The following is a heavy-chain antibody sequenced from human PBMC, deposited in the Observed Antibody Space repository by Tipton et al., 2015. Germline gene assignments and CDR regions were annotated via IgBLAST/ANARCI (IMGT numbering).Heavy chain of an antibody. Sequence: RSLRLSCAASGFTFSSYGMHWVRQAPGKGLEWVAVIWYDGSNKLYADSVKGRFTIFRDNAKNSLFLQMNSLRAEDTAVYYCARRGTGSSWYFGVYWGQGTLVSVSS. CDR2: IWYDGSNK. CDR3: ARRGTGSSWYFGVY. V-gene: IGHV3-33*08. J-gene: IGHJ4*02. D-gene: IGHD6-13*01. CDR1: GFTFSSYG.